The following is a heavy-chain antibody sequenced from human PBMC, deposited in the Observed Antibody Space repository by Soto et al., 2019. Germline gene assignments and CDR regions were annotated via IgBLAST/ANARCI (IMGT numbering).Heavy chain of an antibody. CDR2: IYDSGST. V-gene: IGHV4-30-2*01. J-gene: IGHJ6*02. Sequence: SETLSLSCVVSGDSISRGGYSWTWIRQPPGKALEWIGNIYDSGSTSYNPSLKSRVAISVDRSKNQFSLKLTSVTAADTAVYFCARGSSSYYDYGMDVWGQGTTVTVSS. CDR1: GDSISRGGYS. D-gene: IGHD6-6*01. CDR3: ARGSSSYYDYGMDV.